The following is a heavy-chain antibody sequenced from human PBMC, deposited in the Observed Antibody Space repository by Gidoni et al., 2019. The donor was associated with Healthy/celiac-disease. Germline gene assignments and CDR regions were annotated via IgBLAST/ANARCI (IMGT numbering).Heavy chain of an antibody. Sequence: QVQLQQWGAGLLKPSETLSLTCAVYGGSFSGYYWSWIRQPPGKGLEWIGEINHSGSTNYNPSLKSRVTISVDTSKNQFSLKLSSVTAADTAVYYCARGGYCSGGSCYFDAFDIWGQGTMVTVSS. CDR3: ARGGYCSGGSCYFDAFDI. V-gene: IGHV4-34*01. CDR1: GGSFSGYY. D-gene: IGHD2-15*01. CDR2: INHSGST. J-gene: IGHJ3*02.